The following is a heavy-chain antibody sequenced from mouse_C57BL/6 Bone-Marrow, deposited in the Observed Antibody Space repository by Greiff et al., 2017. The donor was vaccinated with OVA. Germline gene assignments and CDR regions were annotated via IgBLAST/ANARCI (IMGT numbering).Heavy chain of an antibody. CDR1: GYTFTSYG. V-gene: IGHV1-81*01. J-gene: IGHJ4*01. CDR3: ARPLTTVVGYAMDY. Sequence: VKLMESGAELARPGASVKLSCKASGYTFTSYGISWVKQRTGQGLEWIGEIYPRSGNTYYNEKFKGKATLTADKSSSTAYMELRSLTSEDSAVYFCARPLTTVVGYAMDYWGQGTSVTVSS. CDR2: IYPRSGNT. D-gene: IGHD1-1*01.